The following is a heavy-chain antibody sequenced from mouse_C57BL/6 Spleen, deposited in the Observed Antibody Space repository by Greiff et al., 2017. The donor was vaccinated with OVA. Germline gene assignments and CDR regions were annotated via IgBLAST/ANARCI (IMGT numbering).Heavy chain of an antibody. CDR3: VRHDDGYYGYFDV. D-gene: IGHD2-3*01. J-gene: IGHJ1*03. CDR1: GFSFNTYA. Sequence: EVQVVESGGGLVQPKGSLKLSCAASGFSFNTYAMNWVRQAPGKGLEWVARIRSKSNNYATYYADSVKDRFTISRDDSESMLYLQMNNLKTEDTAMYYCVRHDDGYYGYFDVWGTGTTVTVSS. CDR2: IRSKSNNYAT. V-gene: IGHV10-1*01.